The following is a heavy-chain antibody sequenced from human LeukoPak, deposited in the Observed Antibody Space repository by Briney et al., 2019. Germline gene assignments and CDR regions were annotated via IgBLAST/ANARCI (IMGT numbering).Heavy chain of an antibody. J-gene: IGHJ6*02. CDR2: IKSKTDGGTT. D-gene: IGHD2-21*02. Sequence: GGSLRLSCAASGFTFSNAWTSWVRQAPGKGLEWVGRIKSKTDGGTTDYAAPVKGRFTISRDDSKNTLYLQMNSLKTEDTAVYYCTTPPSCGGDCYSYYYYGMGVWGQGTTVTVSS. CDR3: TTPPSCGGDCYSYYYYGMGV. V-gene: IGHV3-15*01. CDR1: GFTFSNAW.